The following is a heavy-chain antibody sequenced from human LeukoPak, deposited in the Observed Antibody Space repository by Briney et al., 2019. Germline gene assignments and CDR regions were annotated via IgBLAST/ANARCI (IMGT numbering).Heavy chain of an antibody. J-gene: IGHJ3*02. D-gene: IGHD4-17*01. V-gene: IGHV1-2*04. CDR3: ARGPATVTTWGAFDI. CDR1: GYTFTGYY. CDR2: INPNSGGT. Sequence: ASVKVSCKASGYTFTGYYMHWVRQAPGQGLEWMGWINPNSGGTNYAQKFQGWVTMTRDTSISTAYMELSRLRSDDTAVYYCARGPATVTTWGAFDIWGQGTMVTVSS.